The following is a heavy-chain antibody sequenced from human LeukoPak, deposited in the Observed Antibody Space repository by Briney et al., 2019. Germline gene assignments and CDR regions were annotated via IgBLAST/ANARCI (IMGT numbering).Heavy chain of an antibody. CDR1: GYTFTSYY. Sequence: ASAKVSCKASGYTFTSYYMHWVRQAPGQGLEWMGIINPSGGSTSYAQKFQGRVTMTRDTSTSTVYMELSSLRSEDTAVYYCARSDSNGGWFDPWGQGTLVTVSS. V-gene: IGHV1-46*01. J-gene: IGHJ5*02. D-gene: IGHD1-1*01. CDR2: INPSGGST. CDR3: ARSDSNGGWFDP.